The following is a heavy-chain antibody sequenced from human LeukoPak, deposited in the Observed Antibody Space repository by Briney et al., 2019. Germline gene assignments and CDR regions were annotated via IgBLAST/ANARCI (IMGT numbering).Heavy chain of an antibody. CDR2: IYKSGTT. J-gene: IGHJ6*03. CDR1: GESINPYY. CDR3: ARSFLDYMDV. Sequence: PSETLSLTCTVSGESINPYYWNWIRQSAGTGLEWIGHIYKSGTTNFNPSLTSRVTMSLDTSRNQFSLKLRSVTAADTAVYFCARSFLDYMDVWGKGTTVTVSS. V-gene: IGHV4-4*07. D-gene: IGHD2/OR15-2a*01.